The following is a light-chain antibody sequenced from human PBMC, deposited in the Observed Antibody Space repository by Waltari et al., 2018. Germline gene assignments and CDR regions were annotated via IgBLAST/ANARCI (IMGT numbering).Light chain of an antibody. CDR2: KDT. Sequence: SYELTQPSSVSVSPGQTARITCSGHVVAKKYARWFQQMPGQAPVFVIYKDTERPSGIPERFSGSTSGTTVTLTSSGAQVEDEADYYCYSAADNNRLVFGGGTKLTVL. V-gene: IGLV3-27*01. J-gene: IGLJ2*01. CDR3: YSAADNNRLV. CDR1: VVAKKY.